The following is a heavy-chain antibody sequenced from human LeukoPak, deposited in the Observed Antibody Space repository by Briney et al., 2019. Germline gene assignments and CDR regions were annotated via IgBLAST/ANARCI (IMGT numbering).Heavy chain of an antibody. CDR2: IYTSGST. CDR1: GGPISSYY. D-gene: IGHD6-6*01. CDR3: ARELIAAPYYYYYYYMDV. J-gene: IGHJ6*03. V-gene: IGHV4-4*07. Sequence: PSETLSLTCTVSGGPISSYYWSWIRQPAGKGLEWIGRIYTSGSTNYNPSLKSRVTMSVDTSKNQFFLKLSSVTAADTAVYYCARELIAAPYYYYYYYMDVWGKGTTVTVSS.